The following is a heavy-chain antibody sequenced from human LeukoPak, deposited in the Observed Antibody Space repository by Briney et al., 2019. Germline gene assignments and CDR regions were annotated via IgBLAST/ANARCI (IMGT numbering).Heavy chain of an antibody. D-gene: IGHD3-22*01. CDR1: GYTFTGYY. CDR3: ARVRSYYDSSGYYFQDAFDI. V-gene: IGHV1-18*04. Sequence: GASVKVSCKASGYTFTGYYMHWVRQAPGQGLEWMGWISAYNGNTNYAQKLQGRVTMTTDTSTSTAYMELRSLRSDDTAVYYCARVRSYYDSSGYYFQDAFDIWGQGTMVTVSS. CDR2: ISAYNGNT. J-gene: IGHJ3*02.